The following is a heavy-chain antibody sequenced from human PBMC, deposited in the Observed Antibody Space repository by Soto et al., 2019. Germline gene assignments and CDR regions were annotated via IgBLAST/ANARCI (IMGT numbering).Heavy chain of an antibody. CDR2: IYYSGST. Sequence: LSLTCTVSGGSISSSSYYWGWIRQPPGKGLEWIGSIYYSGSTYYNPSLKSRVTISVDTSKNQFSLKLSSVTAADTAVYYCARHQTGENIVVVVAATPPWFDPWGQGTLVTVS. CDR3: ARHQTGENIVVVVAATPPWFDP. CDR1: GGSISSSSYY. J-gene: IGHJ5*02. V-gene: IGHV4-39*01. D-gene: IGHD2-15*01.